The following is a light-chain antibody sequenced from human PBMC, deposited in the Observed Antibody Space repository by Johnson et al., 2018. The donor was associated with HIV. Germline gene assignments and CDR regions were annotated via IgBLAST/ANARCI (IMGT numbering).Light chain of an antibody. CDR3: GTWDSSLSAGNV. J-gene: IGLJ1*01. Sequence: QSVLTQPPSVSAAPGQKVTISCSGSSSNIGNNYVSWYQQVPGTAPKLLIYEDAKRPSGIPDRFSGSKSGTSATLGITGLQTGDEADYYCGTWDSSLSAGNVFGTGTKVTVL. CDR2: EDA. CDR1: SSNIGNNY. V-gene: IGLV1-51*02.